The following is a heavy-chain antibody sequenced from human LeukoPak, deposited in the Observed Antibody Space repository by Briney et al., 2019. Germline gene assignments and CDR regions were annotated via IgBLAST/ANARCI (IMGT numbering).Heavy chain of an antibody. CDR2: IYSTTGTT. CDR1: GASPY. Sequence: SETLSLTCTVSGASPYWTWIRQPPGKGLEWIGYIYSTTGTTNSNPSLKSRVTMSLDTSKKHLSLKLSAVTAADTAVYYCARGYGWFDPWGQGILAIVSS. J-gene: IGHJ5*02. D-gene: IGHD3-10*01. CDR3: ARGYGWFDP. V-gene: IGHV4-4*09.